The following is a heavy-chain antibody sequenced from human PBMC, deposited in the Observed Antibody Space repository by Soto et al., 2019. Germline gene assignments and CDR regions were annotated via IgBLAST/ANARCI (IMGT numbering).Heavy chain of an antibody. CDR2: ISSSSSTI. V-gene: IGHV3-48*02. D-gene: IGHD3-3*01. J-gene: IGHJ5*02. CDR3: ARNDFWSGYNWFNP. Sequence: EVQLVESGGGLVQPGGSLRLSCAASGFTFSRYSLNWVRQAPGKGLEWVSYISSSSSTIYYADSVKGRFTISRDNAKNSLYLQMNSLRDEDTAVYYCARNDFWSGYNWFNPWGQGTLVTVSS. CDR1: GFTFSRYS.